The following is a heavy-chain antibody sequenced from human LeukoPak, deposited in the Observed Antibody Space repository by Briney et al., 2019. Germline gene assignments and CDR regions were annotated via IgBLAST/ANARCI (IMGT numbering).Heavy chain of an antibody. D-gene: IGHD3-16*01. CDR1: GGSISSGGYS. Sequence: PSETLSLTCAVSGGSISSGGYSWSWIRQPPGKGLEWIGYIYYSGSTYYNPSLKSRVTISVDTSKNQFSLKLSSVTAADTAVYYCARGEYYFDYWGQGTLVTVSS. V-gene: IGHV4-30-4*07. CDR3: ARGEYYFDY. J-gene: IGHJ4*02. CDR2: IYYSGST.